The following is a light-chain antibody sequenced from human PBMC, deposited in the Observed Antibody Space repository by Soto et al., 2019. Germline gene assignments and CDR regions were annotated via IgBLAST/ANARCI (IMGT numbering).Light chain of an antibody. CDR1: QSVSSSY. V-gene: IGKV3-20*01. CDR2: GAS. CDR3: QQYGSSPPLT. J-gene: IGKJ4*01. Sequence: EIVLTQSPGTLSLSPGERATLSCRASQSVSSSYLAWYQQKPGQAPRLLIYGASSRATGIPDRFSGSGSETDFTLTIRRLEPEDFAVYYCQQYGSSPPLTFGGGAKVEIK.